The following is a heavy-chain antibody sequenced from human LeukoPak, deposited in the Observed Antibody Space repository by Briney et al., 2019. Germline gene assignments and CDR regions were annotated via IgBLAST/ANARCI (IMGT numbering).Heavy chain of an antibody. D-gene: IGHD5-24*01. V-gene: IGHV3-11*01. CDR1: GFTFSDYY. CDR2: ISSSGSTI. Sequence: GGSLRLSCAASGFTFSDYYMSWIRQAPGKGLEWVSYISSSGSTIYYADSVKGQFTISRDNAKNSLYLQMSSLRAEDTAVYYCARGTGDGYNLGDFDYWGQGTLVTVSS. J-gene: IGHJ4*02. CDR3: ARGTGDGYNLGDFDY.